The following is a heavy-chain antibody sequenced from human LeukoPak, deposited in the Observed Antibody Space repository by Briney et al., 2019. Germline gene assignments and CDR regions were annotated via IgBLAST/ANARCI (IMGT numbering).Heavy chain of an antibody. CDR1: GFTFSSYS. Sequence: GGSLRLSCAASGFTFSSYSMNWVRQSPGKGLEWVSSISSSSSYIYYADSVKGRFTISRDNAKNSLYLQMNSLRAEDTAVYYCARVDYDPHRVDVRGQGTTVTVSS. CDR3: ARVDYDPHRVDV. D-gene: IGHD4-17*01. CDR2: ISSSSSYI. J-gene: IGHJ6*02. V-gene: IGHV3-21*01.